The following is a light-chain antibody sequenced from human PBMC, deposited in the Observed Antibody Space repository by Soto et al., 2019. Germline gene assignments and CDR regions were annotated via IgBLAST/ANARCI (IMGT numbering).Light chain of an antibody. Sequence: DFPMTQSPSALSASIGDRVTVTCRASQSIGRWLAWYQQKPGKAPKLLIYDASSLESGVPSRFSGRGSGTEFTLTISSLQPDDFATYYCQQYNGYAVTFGQGTKVEIK. J-gene: IGKJ1*01. CDR1: QSIGRW. CDR3: QQYNGYAVT. CDR2: DAS. V-gene: IGKV1-5*01.